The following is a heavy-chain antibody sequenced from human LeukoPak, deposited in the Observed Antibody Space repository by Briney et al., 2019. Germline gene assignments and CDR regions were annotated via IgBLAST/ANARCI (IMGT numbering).Heavy chain of an antibody. CDR3: ARDNFIAATGFSWFDP. CDR1: GFTFSSYC. J-gene: IGHJ5*02. V-gene: IGHV3-7*01. Sequence: GGSLRLSCAASGFTFSSYCMSWVRQAPGKGLEWVSNIKQDGSEKYYVGSVKGRFTISRDNAKNSLYLQMNSLRAEDTAVYYCARDNFIAATGFSWFDPWGQGTLVTVSS. D-gene: IGHD6-13*01. CDR2: IKQDGSEK.